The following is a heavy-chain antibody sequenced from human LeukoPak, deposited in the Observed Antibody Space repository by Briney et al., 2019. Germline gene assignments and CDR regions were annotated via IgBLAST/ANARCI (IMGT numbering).Heavy chain of an antibody. CDR2: INHSGST. J-gene: IGHJ4*02. CDR3: ARDGGDYGDYFDY. CDR1: GGSFSGYY. D-gene: IGHD4-17*01. V-gene: IGHV4-34*01. Sequence: SETLSLTCAVYGGSFSGYYWSWIRQPPGKGLEWIGEINHSGSTNYNPSLKSRVTISVDTSKNQFSLKLSSVTAADTAVYYCARDGGDYGDYFDYWGQGTLVTVSS.